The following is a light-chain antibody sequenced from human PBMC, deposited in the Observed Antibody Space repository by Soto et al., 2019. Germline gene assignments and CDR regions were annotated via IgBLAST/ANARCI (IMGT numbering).Light chain of an antibody. J-gene: IGKJ1*01. V-gene: IGKV1-8*01. CDR3: QQCYSRPFS. Sequence: AIRIAQSPSSCRTSTGDRVSLTGRASQGISSYLAWYQQKPGHAPKLLIYGASTWATGIPARFSGSGSGTDFTLTISSLQPEDFAIYYCQQCYSRPFSFGHGTKVDIK. CDR1: QGISSY. CDR2: GAS.